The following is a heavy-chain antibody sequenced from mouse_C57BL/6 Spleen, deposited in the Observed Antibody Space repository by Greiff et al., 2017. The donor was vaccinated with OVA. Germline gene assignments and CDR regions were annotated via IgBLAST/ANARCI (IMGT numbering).Heavy chain of an antibody. CDR3: AGGDSNYDLAY. Sequence: VQRVESGPGLVKPSQSLFLTCSITGFPITSGYYWIWIRQSPGKPLEWMGYITHSGETFYNPSLQSPISITRETSKNQFFLQLNSVTTEDTAMYYCAGGDSNYDLAYWGQGTLVTVSA. CDR1: GFPITSGYY. V-gene: IGHV12-3*01. CDR2: ITHSGET. J-gene: IGHJ3*01. D-gene: IGHD2-5*01.